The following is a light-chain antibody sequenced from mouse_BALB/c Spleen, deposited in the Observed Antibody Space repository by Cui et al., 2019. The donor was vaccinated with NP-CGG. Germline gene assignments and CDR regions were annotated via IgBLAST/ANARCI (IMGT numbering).Light chain of an antibody. CDR2: GTN. V-gene: IGLV1*01. CDR1: TGAVTTSNY. J-gene: IGLJ1*01. CDR3: ALWYSNHWV. Sequence: AFLPQDSALTTSPGETVTLTCRSSTGAVTTSNYANWVQEKPDHLFTGLIGGTNNRAPSVPARFSGSLIGDKAALTITGAQTEDEAIYFCALWYSNHWVFGGGTKLTVL.